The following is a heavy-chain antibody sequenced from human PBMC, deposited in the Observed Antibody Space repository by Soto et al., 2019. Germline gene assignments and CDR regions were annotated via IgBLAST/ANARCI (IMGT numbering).Heavy chain of an antibody. D-gene: IGHD5-12*01. J-gene: IGHJ6*01. CDR2: IWYDGSLQ. CDR1: GFSFENYG. Sequence: QVQMVESGGGVVQPGRSLKLSCAASGFSFENYGMHWVRQAPGRGLEWVAIIWYDGSLQYYAAAVKGRFTISRDNSKNTLYLEMNSLRAEDTAVYYCANLWGDGYNLGQDYNGMDVW. V-gene: IGHV3-33*06. CDR3: ANLWGDGYNLGQDYNGMDV.